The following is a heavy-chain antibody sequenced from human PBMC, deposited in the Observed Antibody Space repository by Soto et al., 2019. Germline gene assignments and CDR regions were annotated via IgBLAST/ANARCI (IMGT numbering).Heavy chain of an antibody. CDR1: GYTFTSYA. V-gene: IGHV1-3*01. J-gene: IGHJ5*02. CDR3: ASSIAAAGPSAWFDP. D-gene: IGHD6-13*01. CDR2: INAGNGNT. Sequence: QVQLVQSGAEVKKPGASVKVSCKASGYTFTSYAMHWVRQAPGQRLEWMGWINAGNGNTKYSQKFQGRVTITRDTSASTAYMELSSLRAEDTAVYYFASSIAAAGPSAWFDPWGQGTLVTVPS.